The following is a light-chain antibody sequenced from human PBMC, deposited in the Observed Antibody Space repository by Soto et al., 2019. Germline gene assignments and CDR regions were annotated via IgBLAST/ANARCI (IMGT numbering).Light chain of an antibody. CDR3: QQYNSYSWT. Sequence: DIQMTQSPSTLSASVGDRVTITCRARQSISSWLVWYQQKPGKAPKLLIYKASTLESGVPSRFSGSGSGTEFTLTNNSLQPDDFATYYCQQYNSYSWTFGQGTKVEI. V-gene: IGKV1-5*03. J-gene: IGKJ1*01. CDR2: KAS. CDR1: QSISSW.